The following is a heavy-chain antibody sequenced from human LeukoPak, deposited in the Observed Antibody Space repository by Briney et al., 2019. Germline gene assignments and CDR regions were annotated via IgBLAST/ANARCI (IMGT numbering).Heavy chain of an antibody. D-gene: IGHD4-11*01. Sequence: GGSLRLSCAASGFTFSTYGMHWVRQAPGKGLEWVAFIRYDGSKTYYADSVKGRFTISRDNSKNTLYLQMNSLRAEDTAVYYSANSGHDYSNQVDYWGQGTLVTVSS. CDR2: IRYDGSKT. CDR1: GFTFSTYG. CDR3: ANSGHDYSNQVDY. V-gene: IGHV3-30*02. J-gene: IGHJ4*02.